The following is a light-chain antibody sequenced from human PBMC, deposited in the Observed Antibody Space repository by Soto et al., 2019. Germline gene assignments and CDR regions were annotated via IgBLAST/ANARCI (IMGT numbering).Light chain of an antibody. Sequence: EIVLTQSPATLSLSPGERATLSCRASQSVSRYLAWDQQKPGQAPRLLIYEASNRATGIPARFSGSGSGTDFTLTITSLEPEDFAVYYCQHRSNCPLTFGGGTKVEIK. CDR1: QSVSRY. J-gene: IGKJ4*01. CDR2: EAS. V-gene: IGKV3-11*01. CDR3: QHRSNCPLT.